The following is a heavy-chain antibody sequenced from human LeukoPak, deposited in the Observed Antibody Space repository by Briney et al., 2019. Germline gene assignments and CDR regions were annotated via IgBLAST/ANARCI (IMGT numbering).Heavy chain of an antibody. CDR2: INHSGST. CDR3: ARRGSEGGRCFDY. V-gene: IGHV4-34*01. CDR1: GGSFNNYY. D-gene: IGHD2-15*01. J-gene: IGHJ4*02. Sequence: PSETLSFTCAVLGGSFNNYYWSWIRQPPGKGLEWVGEINHSGSTTYNSSLKSRVIISVDTSRSQFSLNLNSVTAADTAVYYCARRGSEGGRCFDYWGLGTLVTVSS.